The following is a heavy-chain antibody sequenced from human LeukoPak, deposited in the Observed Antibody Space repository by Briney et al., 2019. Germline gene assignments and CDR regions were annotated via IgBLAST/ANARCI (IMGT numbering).Heavy chain of an antibody. CDR1: GGSISSRSNY. J-gene: IGHJ4*02. D-gene: IGHD5-18*01. CDR3: ARHGERGYSYGHDY. CDR2: LYYSRST. V-gene: IGHV4-39*01. Sequence: SETLSLTCTVSGGSISSRSNYWGWIRQPPGKGLEWIGSLYYSRSTYYNPSLKSRVTISVDTSKNRLSLKLSSVTAADTAVYYCARHGERGYSYGHDYWGQGTLVTVSS.